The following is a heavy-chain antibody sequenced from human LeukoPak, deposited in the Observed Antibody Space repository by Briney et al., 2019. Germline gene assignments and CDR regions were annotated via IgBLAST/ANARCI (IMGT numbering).Heavy chain of an antibody. CDR2: VYHSGST. CDR1: GGSISSSYW. Sequence: SGTLSLTCAVSGGSISSSYWWSRVRQPPGKGLEWIGEVYHSGSTNYYPSLKRRVTISIEKSKNQFSLKLSSVTAADTAVYYCAGAYCGGDCYSGRAFDIWGQGTMVTVSS. CDR3: AGAYCGGDCYSGRAFDI. D-gene: IGHD2-21*02. V-gene: IGHV4-4*02. J-gene: IGHJ3*02.